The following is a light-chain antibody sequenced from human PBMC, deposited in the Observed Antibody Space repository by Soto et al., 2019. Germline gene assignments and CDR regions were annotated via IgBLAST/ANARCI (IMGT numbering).Light chain of an antibody. Sequence: DIVVTQSPATLSASPGERVTLSCRASQNVYSDVAWYQQKPGQAPRLLIYSASTRATGISARFSGSGSGTEFTLTISSLQSEDFAVYYCQQYNNWPLTFGGGTKVDIK. V-gene: IGKV3D-15*01. CDR2: SAS. J-gene: IGKJ4*01. CDR1: QNVYSD. CDR3: QQYNNWPLT.